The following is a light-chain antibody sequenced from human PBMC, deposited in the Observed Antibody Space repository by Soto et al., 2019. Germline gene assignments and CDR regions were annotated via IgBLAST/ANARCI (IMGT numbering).Light chain of an antibody. Sequence: DIQMTQSPSLVSAVVGHRVTITCRASQSVSTWLGWYQQRPGRAPQMLVHGASVLESGVSSRFSGSGSGRQFTLTISSLLSEDVATYICQQYNSYTPTFGPGTKVEI. CDR1: QSVSTW. V-gene: IGKV1-5*01. CDR3: QQYNSYTPT. CDR2: GAS. J-gene: IGKJ1*01.